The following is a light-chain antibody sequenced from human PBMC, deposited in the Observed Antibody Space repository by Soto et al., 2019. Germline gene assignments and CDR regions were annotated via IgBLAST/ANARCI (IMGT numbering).Light chain of an antibody. CDR2: DAS. CDR3: QQRSNWPMYT. Sequence: EIVLTQSPATLSLSPGERATLSCRASQSVSSFLAWYQQKPGQAPRLLIYDASNRATGIPARFSGSGSGTAFTLTVRSLEHQDFAVYYFQQRSNWPMYTFGQGTKLAIK. CDR1: QSVSSF. V-gene: IGKV3-11*01. J-gene: IGKJ2*01.